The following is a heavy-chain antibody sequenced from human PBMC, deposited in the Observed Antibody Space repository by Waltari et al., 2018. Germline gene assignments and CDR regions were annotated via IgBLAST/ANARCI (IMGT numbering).Heavy chain of an antibody. D-gene: IGHD1-26*01. CDR3: AREGGRGGLGARNALDI. CDR2: IYTSGST. CDR1: GGSISSGSYY. Sequence: QVQLQESGPGLVKPSQTLSLTCTVSGGSISSGSYYWSWIRPPAGKGLEWIGRIYTSGSTNYNPSLKSRVTISVDTSKNQFSLKLSSVTAADTAVYYCAREGGRGGLGARNALDIWGQGTMVTVSS. J-gene: IGHJ3*02. V-gene: IGHV4-61*02.